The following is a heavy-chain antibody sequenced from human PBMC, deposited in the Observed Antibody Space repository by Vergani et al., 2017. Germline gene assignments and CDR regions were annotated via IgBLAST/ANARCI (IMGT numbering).Heavy chain of an antibody. V-gene: IGHV3-23*01. Sequence: EVQLLESGGGLVQPGGSLRLSCAASGFTFSSYAMSWVRQAPGKGLEWVSAISGNGGSTYYADSVKGRFTISRDNSKNTLYLQMNSLRAEDTAVYYCARLSYATTPYLQGGYDCWGQGTLVSVSS. CDR1: GFTFSSYA. D-gene: IGHD2-15*01. CDR3: ARLSYATTPYLQGGYDC. CDR2: ISGNGGST. J-gene: IGHJ4*02.